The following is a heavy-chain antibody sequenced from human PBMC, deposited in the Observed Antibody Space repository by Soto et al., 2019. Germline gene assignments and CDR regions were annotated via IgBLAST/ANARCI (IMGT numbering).Heavy chain of an antibody. D-gene: IGHD3-10*01. CDR3: ARYGSGSYYIPHYYYYYYGMDV. Sequence: SVTLSLTCAVYGGSFSGYYWSWIRQPPGKGLEWIGEINHSGSTNYNPSLKSRVTISVDTSKNQFSLKLSSVTAADTAVYYCARYGSGSYYIPHYYYYYYGMDVWGQGTTVTV. CDR1: GGSFSGYY. J-gene: IGHJ6*02. V-gene: IGHV4-34*01. CDR2: INHSGST.